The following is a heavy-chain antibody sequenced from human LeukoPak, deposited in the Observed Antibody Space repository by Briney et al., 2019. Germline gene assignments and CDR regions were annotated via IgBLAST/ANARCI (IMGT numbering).Heavy chain of an antibody. CDR1: GFTFSSYS. CDR2: ISSSSSYI. CDR3: ARDRFGGSYYFDY. J-gene: IGHJ4*02. Sequence: GGSLRLSCAASGFTFSSYSMNWVRQAPGKGLEWVSSISSSSSYIYYADSVKGRFTISRDNAKNSLYLQMNSLRADDTAVYYCARDRFGGSYYFDYWGQGTLVTVSS. D-gene: IGHD3-10*01. V-gene: IGHV3-21*01.